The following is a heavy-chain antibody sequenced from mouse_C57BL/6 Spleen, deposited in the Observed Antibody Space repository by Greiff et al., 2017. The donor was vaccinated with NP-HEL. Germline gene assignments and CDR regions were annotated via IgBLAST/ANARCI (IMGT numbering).Heavy chain of an antibody. CDR1: GYAFSSSW. Sequence: QVQLKQSGPELVKPGASVKISCKASGYAFSSSWMNWVKQRPGKGLEWIGRIYPGDGDTNYNGKFKGKATLTADKSSITAYMQLSSLTSEDSAVYFCANSNYVGGFDYWGQGTTLTVSS. D-gene: IGHD2-5*01. J-gene: IGHJ2*01. V-gene: IGHV1-82*01. CDR3: ANSNYVGGFDY. CDR2: IYPGDGDT.